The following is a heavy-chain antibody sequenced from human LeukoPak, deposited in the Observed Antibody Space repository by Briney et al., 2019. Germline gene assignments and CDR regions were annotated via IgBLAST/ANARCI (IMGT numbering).Heavy chain of an antibody. CDR2: ISAYNGNT. J-gene: IGHJ4*02. CDR1: GYTFTSYG. D-gene: IGHD4-17*01. CDR3: ARALRGLSNLDY. V-gene: IGHV1-18*01. Sequence: ASVKVACKASGYTFTSYGISWVRQAPGQGLEWMGWISAYNGNTNYAQKLQGRVTMTTDTSTSTAYMELRSLGSDDTAVYYCARALRGLSNLDYWGQGTLVTVSS.